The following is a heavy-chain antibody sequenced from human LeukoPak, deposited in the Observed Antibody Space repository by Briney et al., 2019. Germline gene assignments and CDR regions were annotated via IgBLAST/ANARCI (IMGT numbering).Heavy chain of an antibody. CDR2: ESGSGHNT. J-gene: IGHJ5*02. V-gene: IGHV3-23*01. Sequence: GRSLRHSCEASGFTITNHVMTWVRQAPGKGPEWVASESGSGHNTYYSESVRGRFAISRDNSKNTLFLQMNSLRVEDTAVYYCATDWTLRGVPTYFDPWGQGTVFSVSS. D-gene: IGHD3-10*01. CDR1: GFTITNHV. CDR3: ATDWTLRGVPTYFDP.